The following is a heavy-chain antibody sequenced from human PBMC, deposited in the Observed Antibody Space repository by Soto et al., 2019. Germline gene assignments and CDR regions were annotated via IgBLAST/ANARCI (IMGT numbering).Heavy chain of an antibody. CDR2: IYYLGGT. Sequence: PSETLSLTCSVSGGSMSEYFWSWIWQSPGKGLEWIGYIYYLGGTDYNPSLKSRVTISVDTSKRQFSLRLTSVTAADTAVYYCARDGYDGSGSPYPAYWGPGTQVAVSS. CDR1: GGSMSEYF. V-gene: IGHV4-59*01. D-gene: IGHD3-10*01. J-gene: IGHJ4*02. CDR3: ARDGYDGSGSPYPAY.